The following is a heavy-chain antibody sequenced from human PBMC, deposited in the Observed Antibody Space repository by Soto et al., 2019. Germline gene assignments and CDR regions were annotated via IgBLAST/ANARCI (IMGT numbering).Heavy chain of an antibody. V-gene: IGHV3-15*01. CDR2: IKSKTDGGTT. D-gene: IGHD3-10*01. J-gene: IGHJ4*02. Sequence: PGGSLRLSCAASGFTFSNAWMSWVRQAPGKGLEWVGRIKSKTDGGTTDYAAPVKGRFTISRDDSKNTLYLQMNSLKTEDTAVYYCTTDYPELLWFGESPYYFDYWGQGTLVTVSS. CDR1: GFTFSNAW. CDR3: TTDYPELLWFGESPYYFDY.